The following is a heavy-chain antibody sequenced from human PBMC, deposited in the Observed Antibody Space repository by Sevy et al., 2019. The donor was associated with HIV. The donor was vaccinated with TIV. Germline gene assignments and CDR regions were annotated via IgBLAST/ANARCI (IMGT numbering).Heavy chain of an antibody. Sequence: GGSLRLSCAASGFTFSNYNMNWVRQAPGEGLKWVSSISSSSAEIYYTDSVKGRFTVSRDNSRKSLFLQMNGLSAEDTALYYWARDLLVGSTYVFDIWGRGTMVTVSS. D-gene: IGHD1-26*01. V-gene: IGHV3-21*01. J-gene: IGHJ3*02. CDR3: ARDLLVGSTYVFDI. CDR1: GFTFSNYN. CDR2: ISSSSAEI.